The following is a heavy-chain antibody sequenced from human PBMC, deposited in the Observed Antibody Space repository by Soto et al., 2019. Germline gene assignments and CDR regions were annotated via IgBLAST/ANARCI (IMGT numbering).Heavy chain of an antibody. D-gene: IGHD6-19*01. Sequence: GGSLRLSCAASGFTFSNYWMHWVRQAPGKGLVWVSRINSDGSSTSYADSVKGRFTISRDNAKNTLYLQMNSLRAEDTAVYYCARDIVSSGWSIYYYYGMDVWGQGTTVTVSS. CDR3: ARDIVSSGWSIYYYYGMDV. CDR1: GFTFSNYW. J-gene: IGHJ6*02. CDR2: INSDGSST. V-gene: IGHV3-74*01.